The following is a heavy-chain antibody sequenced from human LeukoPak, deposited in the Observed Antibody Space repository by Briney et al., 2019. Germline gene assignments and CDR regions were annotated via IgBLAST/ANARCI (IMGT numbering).Heavy chain of an antibody. Sequence: GGSLRLSCTASGFTLGDYAMSWVRQAPGKGREWGGFIRSTAYGGTPEYAASVKGRFTISRDDSKSIAYLRMNSLKTEDTAVYYCTRGLVGAITALRRPLFDYGGQGTVVTVSS. CDR1: GFTLGDYA. J-gene: IGHJ4*02. CDR3: TRGLVGAITALRRPLFDY. CDR2: IRSTAYGGTP. D-gene: IGHD1-26*01. V-gene: IGHV3-49*04.